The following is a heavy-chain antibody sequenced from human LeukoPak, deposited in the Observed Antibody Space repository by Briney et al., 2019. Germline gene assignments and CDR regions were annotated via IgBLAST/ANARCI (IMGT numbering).Heavy chain of an antibody. V-gene: IGHV4-59*01. J-gene: IGHJ4*02. CDR2: IFYSGSS. D-gene: IGHD6-25*01. Sequence: SETLSLTCTVSGDSLNSYYWSWIRQPPGEGLQWIGYIFYSGSSNYNASLRSRVAISVDTSKNQLSLKLTSVTAADTAVYYCAGRAARFFDYWGQGILVTVSS. CDR1: GDSLNSYY. CDR3: AGRAARFFDY.